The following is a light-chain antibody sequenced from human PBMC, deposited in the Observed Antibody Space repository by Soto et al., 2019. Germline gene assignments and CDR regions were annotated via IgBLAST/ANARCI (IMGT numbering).Light chain of an antibody. V-gene: IGKV1-33*01. CDR3: HKHDGVPL. J-gene: IGKJ3*01. CDR1: QDISNH. CDR2: DAS. Sequence: DIQLTQSPSSLSASVGDRVTITCQASQDISNHLNWYQQKPGKAPNLLIYDASDLETAVPSRFRGGGSGTFFSFSIYRLQPEHLAKDYGHKHDGVPLFGPGTKVEIK.